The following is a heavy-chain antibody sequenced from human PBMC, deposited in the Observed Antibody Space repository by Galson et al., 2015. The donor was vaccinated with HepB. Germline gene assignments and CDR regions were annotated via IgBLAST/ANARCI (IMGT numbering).Heavy chain of an antibody. CDR3: ARDGHIPEAWNRPGMNWFDP. J-gene: IGHJ5*02. V-gene: IGHV6-1*01. CDR1: GDSVSSHSAA. CDR2: TYYRSKWYN. Sequence: CAISGDSVSSHSAAWNWIRQSPSRGLEWPGRTYYRSKWYNDYAVSVKSRITINPDTSKNQFSLQLNSVTPEDTAVYYCARDGHIPEAWNRPGMNWFDPWGQGTLVTVSS. D-gene: IGHD1-1*01.